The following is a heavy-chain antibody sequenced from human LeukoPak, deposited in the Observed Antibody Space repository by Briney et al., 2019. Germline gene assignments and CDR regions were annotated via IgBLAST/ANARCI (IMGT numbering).Heavy chain of an antibody. CDR2: ISAYNGNT. V-gene: IGHV1-18*01. CDR3: ARVMPAGYSSSWYSFYFDY. D-gene: IGHD6-13*01. J-gene: IGHJ4*02. CDR1: GYTFTSYG. Sequence: VSVKVSCKASGYTFTSYGISWVRQAPGQGLEWMGWISAYNGNTNYAQKLQGRVTMTTDTSTSTAYMELRSLRSDDTAVYYCARVMPAGYSSSWYSFYFDYWGQGTLVAVSS.